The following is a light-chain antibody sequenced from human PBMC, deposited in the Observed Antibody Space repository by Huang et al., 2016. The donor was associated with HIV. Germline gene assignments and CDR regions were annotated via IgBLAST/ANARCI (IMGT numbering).Light chain of an antibody. J-gene: IGKJ1*01. Sequence: EIVMTQSPATLSVSPGERATLSCRASQSVSSNLAWYQQTPGQAPRLLIYGTSTRATGIPVRFSGSGSGTEFTLTISSLQSEDFAVYYCQQYKNWRTFGQGTKVEIK. CDR3: QQYKNWRT. CDR2: GTS. CDR1: QSVSSN. V-gene: IGKV3-15*01.